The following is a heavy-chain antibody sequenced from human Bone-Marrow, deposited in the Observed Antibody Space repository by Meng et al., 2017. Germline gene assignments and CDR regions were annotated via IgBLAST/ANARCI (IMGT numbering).Heavy chain of an antibody. J-gene: IGHJ4*02. D-gene: IGHD3-10*01. V-gene: IGHV4-38-2*02. CDR1: GYSISSGYY. Sequence: SETLSLTCTVSGYSISSGYYWGWIRQPPGKGLEWIGSIYHSGSTYYNPSLKSRVTISVDTSKNQFSLKLSSVTAADTAVYYRARVVWFGESYYWGQGTLVTVSS. CDR2: IYHSGST. CDR3: ARVVWFGESYY.